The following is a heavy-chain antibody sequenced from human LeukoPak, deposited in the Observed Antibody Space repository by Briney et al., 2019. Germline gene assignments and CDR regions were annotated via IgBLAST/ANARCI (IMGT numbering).Heavy chain of an antibody. CDR1: GVSGKNRFYF. J-gene: IGHJ5*02. D-gene: IGHD4-23*01. Sequence: SETLSLTCTVSGVSGKNRFYFWGWIRQPPGQGLEWVATMSYTGTTYYSPSLESRVTTSVDTSQTHFSLTLNSVTAADTAVYYCARHSPSSTVADWFDPWGQGTLVTVSS. CDR2: MSYTGTT. CDR3: ARHSPSSTVADWFDP. V-gene: IGHV4-39*01.